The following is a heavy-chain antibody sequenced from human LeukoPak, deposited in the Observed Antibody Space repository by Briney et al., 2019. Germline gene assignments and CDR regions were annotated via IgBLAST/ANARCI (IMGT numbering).Heavy chain of an antibody. Sequence: SETLSLTCAVYGGSFSGYYWSWIRQPPGKGLEWIGEINHSGSTNYNPSLKSRVAISVDTSKNQFSLKLSSETAADTAVYYCVSGSRITMVRGVISDYWGQGTLVTVSS. CDR3: VSGSRITMVRGVISDY. CDR1: GGSFSGYY. V-gene: IGHV4-34*01. CDR2: INHSGST. D-gene: IGHD3-10*01. J-gene: IGHJ4*02.